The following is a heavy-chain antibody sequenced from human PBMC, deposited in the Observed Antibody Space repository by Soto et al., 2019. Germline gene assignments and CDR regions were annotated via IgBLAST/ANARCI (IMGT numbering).Heavy chain of an antibody. Sequence: QDQLVQSGVEVKKAGASVKVSCRASAYSFTNHGITWVRQAPGQGFEWMGWISAYNGNTNYAQKFQGRVTMTTDASTSTAYLELRSLRSDDTAVYYCARDRGVAPPVAGNTHYYYYMDVWGKGTTVTVSS. CDR1: AYSFTNHG. D-gene: IGHD6-13*01. V-gene: IGHV1-18*01. CDR2: ISAYNGNT. J-gene: IGHJ6*03. CDR3: ARDRGVAPPVAGNTHYYYYMDV.